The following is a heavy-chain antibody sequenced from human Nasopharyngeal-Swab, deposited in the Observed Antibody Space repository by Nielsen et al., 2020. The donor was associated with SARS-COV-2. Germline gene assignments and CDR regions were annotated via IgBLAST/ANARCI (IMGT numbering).Heavy chain of an antibody. J-gene: IGHJ6*03. CDR2: IRSKAYGGTT. Sequence: GESLKISCTASGFTFDDYAMSWVRQAPGKGLEWVGFIRSKAYGGTTEYAASVKGRLTISRDDSKSIAYLQMNSLKTEDTAVYYCTRETRIAVAGTLLYYYYYYMDVWGKGTTVTVSS. D-gene: IGHD6-19*01. V-gene: IGHV3-49*04. CDR3: TRETRIAVAGTLLYYYYYYMDV. CDR1: GFTFDDYA.